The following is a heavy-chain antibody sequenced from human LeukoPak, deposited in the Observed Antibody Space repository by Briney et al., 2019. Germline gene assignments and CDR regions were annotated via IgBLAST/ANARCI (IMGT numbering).Heavy chain of an antibody. CDR2: ISSSSSYI. Sequence: GGSLRLSCAASGFTFSSYSMNWVRRAPGKGPEWVSSISSSSSYIYYADSVKGRFTISRDNAKNSLYLQMNSLRAEDTAVYYCARGDSSGWYLFDYWGQGALVTVSS. CDR1: GFTFSSYS. CDR3: ARGDSSGWYLFDY. D-gene: IGHD6-19*01. J-gene: IGHJ4*02. V-gene: IGHV3-21*01.